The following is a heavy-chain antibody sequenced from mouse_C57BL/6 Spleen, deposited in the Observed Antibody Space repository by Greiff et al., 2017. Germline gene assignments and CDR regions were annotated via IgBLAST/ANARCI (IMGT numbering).Heavy chain of an antibody. J-gene: IGHJ3*01. CDR2: ISGGGGNT. V-gene: IGHV5-9*01. Sequence: EVHLVESGGGLVKPGGSLKLSCAASGFTFSSYTMSWVRQTPEKRLEWVATISGGGGNTYYPDSVKGRFTISRDNAKNTLYLQMSSLRSEDTALYYCARHYSNWFAYWGQGTLVTVSA. D-gene: IGHD2-5*01. CDR1: GFTFSSYT. CDR3: ARHYSNWFAY.